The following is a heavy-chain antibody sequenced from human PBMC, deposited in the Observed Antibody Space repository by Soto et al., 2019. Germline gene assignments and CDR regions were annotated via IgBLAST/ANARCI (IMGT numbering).Heavy chain of an antibody. CDR2: ISWNSGSI. CDR3: AKDVEYSSSSRFDY. Sequence: SLRLSCAASGFTFDDYAMHWVRQAPGKGLEWVSGISWNSGSIGYADSVKGRFTISRDNAKNSLYLQMNSLRAEDTALYYCAKDVEYSSSSRFDYWGQGTLVTVYS. CDR1: GFTFDDYA. V-gene: IGHV3-9*01. J-gene: IGHJ4*02. D-gene: IGHD6-6*01.